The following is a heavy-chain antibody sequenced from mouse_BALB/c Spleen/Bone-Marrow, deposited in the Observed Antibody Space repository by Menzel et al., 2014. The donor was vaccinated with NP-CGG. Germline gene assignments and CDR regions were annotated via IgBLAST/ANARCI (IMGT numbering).Heavy chain of an antibody. CDR3: ARYYYGSSLFDY. CDR1: GFNIKDTY. J-gene: IGHJ2*01. CDR2: IDPANGNT. V-gene: IGHV14-3*02. Sequence: VQLQQSGAELVKPGASVKLSCTASGFNIKDTYMHWVKQRPEQGLEWIGRIDPANGNTKYDPKFQGKATITADTSFNTAYLQLSSLTSEDTAVYYCARYYYGSSLFDYWGQGTTLTVSS. D-gene: IGHD1-1*01.